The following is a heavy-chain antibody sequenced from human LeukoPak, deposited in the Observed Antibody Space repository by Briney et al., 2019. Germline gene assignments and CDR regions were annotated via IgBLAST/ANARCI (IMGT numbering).Heavy chain of an antibody. CDR3: ARVAYYDDSSGYYSSDAFDI. V-gene: IGHV1-2*02. J-gene: IGHJ3*02. D-gene: IGHD3-22*01. Sequence: ASVKVSCKASGYTFTGYYMHWVRQAPGQGLEWMGWINPNSGGTNYAQKFQGRVTMTRDTSISTAYLELSRLRSDDTAVYYCARVAYYDDSSGYYSSDAFDIWGQGTMVTVSS. CDR1: GYTFTGYY. CDR2: INPNSGGT.